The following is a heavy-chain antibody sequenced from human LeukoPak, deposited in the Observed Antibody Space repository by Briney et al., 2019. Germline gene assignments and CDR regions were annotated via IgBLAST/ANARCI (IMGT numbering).Heavy chain of an antibody. CDR3: ARDGGHSTDLDY. CDR2: IKQDGSER. D-gene: IGHD2-8*02. J-gene: IGHJ4*02. CDR1: GFTFSRHW. Sequence: GWSLRLSCATPGFTFSRHWMSWVRQAPGKGPEWVANIKQDGSERYYVHSVKGRFTISRDNAKNSLYLQMNSLRAEDTAVYYCARDGGHSTDLDYWGQGIPVTVSS. V-gene: IGHV3-7*01.